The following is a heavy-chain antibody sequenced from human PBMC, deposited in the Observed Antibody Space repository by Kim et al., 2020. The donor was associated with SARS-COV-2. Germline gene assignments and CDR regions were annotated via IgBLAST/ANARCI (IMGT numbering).Heavy chain of an antibody. CDR3: ARGSFQQGFDP. D-gene: IGHD6-13*01. Sequence: GGSLRLSCEASGFTLSNYWMNWVRQGPGKGLVWVSRSNSDGSDTHYADSVKGRFTISRDNAKNTLHLQLNSLGVEDTAIYYCARGSFQQGFDPWGQGTLVTVSS. J-gene: IGHJ5*02. V-gene: IGHV3-74*01. CDR1: GFTLSNYW. CDR2: SNSDGSDT.